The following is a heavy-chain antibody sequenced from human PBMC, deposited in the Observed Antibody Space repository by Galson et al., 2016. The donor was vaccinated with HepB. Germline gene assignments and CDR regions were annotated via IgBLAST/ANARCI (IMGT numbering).Heavy chain of an antibody. CDR1: GFIFSSYG. V-gene: IGHV3-33*01. Sequence: SLRLSCAASGFIFSSYGMHWVRQAPGKGLEWVAVIWYDGSNKYYADSVKGRFTISRDKSKNTLYLQMNSLRAEDTAVYHCARGRNTLTYWGQGTLVTVSS. CDR3: ARGRNTLTY. J-gene: IGHJ4*02. CDR2: IWYDGSNK.